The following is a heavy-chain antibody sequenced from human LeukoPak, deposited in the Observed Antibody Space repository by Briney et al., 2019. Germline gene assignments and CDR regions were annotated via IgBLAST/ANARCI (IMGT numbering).Heavy chain of an antibody. CDR3: ARGPRGRYFDY. Sequence: PSETLSLTCAVYGGSFSGYYWSWIRQPPGKGLEWIGEINHSGSTNYNPSLKSRVTISVDTSKNQFSLKLSSVTAADTAVYYCARGPRGRYFDYWGQGTLVTVSS. J-gene: IGHJ4*02. CDR1: GGSFSGYY. CDR2: INHSGST. V-gene: IGHV4-34*01.